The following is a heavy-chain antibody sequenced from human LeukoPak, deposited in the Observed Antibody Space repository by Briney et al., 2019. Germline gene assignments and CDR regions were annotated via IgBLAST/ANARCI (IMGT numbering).Heavy chain of an antibody. CDR1: GFTFSRHG. J-gene: IGHJ4*02. CDR3: ARDFDYGSHYFDY. Sequence: GGSLRLSCAPSGFTFSRHGMHWVRQAPGKGLEWVAIISNDGSRKYYAHSVEGRFTISRDNSKNTLYLQMDSLRAEDTAVYYCARDFDYGSHYFDYWGQGTLVTVSS. D-gene: IGHD3-10*01. CDR2: ISNDGSRK. V-gene: IGHV3-30*03.